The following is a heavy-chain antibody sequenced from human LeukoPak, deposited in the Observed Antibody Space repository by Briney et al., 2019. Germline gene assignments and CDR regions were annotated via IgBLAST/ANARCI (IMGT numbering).Heavy chain of an antibody. D-gene: IGHD3-10*01. Sequence: SGGSLRLSCSASGFTFSTYAMHWVRQTPGKGLEYVSVISSNGGSTYYADSVKGRFTISRDNSKNTLYLQMSSLRAEDTAVYYCVKDLSYYGYGYYYYGMDVWGQGTTVTVSS. J-gene: IGHJ6*02. CDR1: GFTFSTYA. CDR3: VKDLSYYGYGYYYYGMDV. V-gene: IGHV3-64D*09. CDR2: ISSNGGST.